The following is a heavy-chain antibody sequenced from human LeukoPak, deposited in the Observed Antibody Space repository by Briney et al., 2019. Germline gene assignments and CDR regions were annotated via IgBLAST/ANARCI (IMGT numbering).Heavy chain of an antibody. CDR2: ISYDGSNK. D-gene: IGHD3-10*01. J-gene: IGHJ4*02. Sequence: GRSLRLSCAASGFTFSSYAMYWVRQAPGKGLEWVAVISYDGSNKYYADSVKGRFTISRDNSKNTLYLQMNSLKTEDTAVYYCTTDPRGVRGVRIYNDYWGQGTLVTVSS. CDR3: TTDPRGVRGVRIYNDY. CDR1: GFTFSSYA. V-gene: IGHV3-30-3*01.